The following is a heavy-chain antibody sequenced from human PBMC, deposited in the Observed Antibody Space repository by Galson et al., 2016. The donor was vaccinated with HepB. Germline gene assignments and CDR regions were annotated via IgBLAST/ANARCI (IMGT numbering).Heavy chain of an antibody. D-gene: IGHD2-15*01. J-gene: IGHJ2*01. Sequence: SVKVSCKASGYTFIAYAMRWVRQAPGQRLEWMGWINAANGNTKYSQKFQGRVTITRDTSASTAYMDLSSLRSEDTAVYYCARVRRRGSADSTYWDLDLWGRGTLVTVSS. CDR1: GYTFIAYA. CDR3: ARVRRRGSADSTYWDLDL. CDR2: INAANGNT. V-gene: IGHV1-3*01.